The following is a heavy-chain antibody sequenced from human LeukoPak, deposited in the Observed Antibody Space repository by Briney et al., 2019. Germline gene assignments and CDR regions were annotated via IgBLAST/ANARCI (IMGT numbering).Heavy chain of an antibody. Sequence: SETLSLTCAVSGGSISSGNWWSWVRQPPGKGPEWIGEIYHSGSTNYNPSLKSRVTISVDKSKNQFSLKLSSVTAADTAVYYCARVIEGATDNNWFDPWGQGTLVTVSS. D-gene: IGHD1-26*01. V-gene: IGHV4-4*02. CDR3: ARVIEGATDNNWFDP. J-gene: IGHJ5*02. CDR2: IYHSGST. CDR1: GGSISSGNW.